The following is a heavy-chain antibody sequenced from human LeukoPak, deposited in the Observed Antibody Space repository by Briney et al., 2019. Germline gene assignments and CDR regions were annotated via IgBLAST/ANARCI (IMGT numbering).Heavy chain of an antibody. CDR1: GFTFSSYS. D-gene: IGHD3-22*01. Sequence: GGSLRLSCAASGFTFSSYSMNWVRQAPGKGLEWVSSISSSSSYIYYADSVKGRSTISRDNAKNSLYLQMNSLRAEDTAVYYCARDRSGYYDSSGYYLDAFDIWGQGTMVTVSS. CDR3: ARDRSGYYDSSGYYLDAFDI. CDR2: ISSSSSYI. J-gene: IGHJ3*02. V-gene: IGHV3-21*01.